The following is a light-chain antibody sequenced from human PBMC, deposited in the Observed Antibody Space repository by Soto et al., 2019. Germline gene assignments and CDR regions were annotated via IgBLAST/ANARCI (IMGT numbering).Light chain of an antibody. CDR2: DAS. V-gene: IGKV1-33*01. CDR1: QDIGNY. CDR3: QQYDTLPPYT. J-gene: IGKJ2*01. Sequence: DIQMTQSPSSLSAFVGDRVTIACQANQDIGNYLNWYQQKPGKAPRLLIYDASNLEIGVPSRFSGSGSGTDFTFTISNLQPEDIATYYCQQYDTLPPYTFGQGTKVELK.